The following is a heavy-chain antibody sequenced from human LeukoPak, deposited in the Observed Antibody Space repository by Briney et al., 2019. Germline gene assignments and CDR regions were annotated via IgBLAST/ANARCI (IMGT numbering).Heavy chain of an antibody. CDR2: ISSSGSTI. V-gene: IGHV3-11*04. CDR3: ARDHDIERI. D-gene: IGHD2-15*01. Sequence: GGSLRLSCAAAGFTFSDYYMSWIRQAPGKGLEWVSYISSSGSTIYYADSVKGRFTISRYNAKNSLYLQMNSMRAEDTAVCYCARDHDIERIWGQGTLVTVSS. J-gene: IGHJ4*02. CDR1: GFTFSDYY.